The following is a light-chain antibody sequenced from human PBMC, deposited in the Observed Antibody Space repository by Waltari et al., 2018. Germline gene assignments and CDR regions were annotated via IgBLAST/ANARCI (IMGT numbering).Light chain of an antibody. CDR1: NIESKS. Sequence: SYVLSQPPSVPGASGETARITCGGNNIESKSGHWYRQRLGQAPVLGPPYDSYRHRRSDAPLLVIANDNVRPAVIPGRSGGSYGANTSTLTVRRVEAEDDADYCWPVWDGMTDHGVFGTGTEVTVL. V-gene: IGLV3-21*01. CDR2: NDN. J-gene: IGLJ1*01. CDR3: PVWDGMTDHGV.